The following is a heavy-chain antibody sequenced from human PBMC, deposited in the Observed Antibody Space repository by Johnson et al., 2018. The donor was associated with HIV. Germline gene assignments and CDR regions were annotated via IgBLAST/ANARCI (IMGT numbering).Heavy chain of an antibody. D-gene: IGHD3-22*01. CDR2: ISWNGGTT. Sequence: MLLVESGGGVVRPGGSLSLSCAASGFTFDDYGMNWVRQVPGKGLEWVAGISWNGGTTTYADSVKGRFTISRDNAKNSLYLQMNSLRAEDTAVYYCASGYYDSSGYYPDAFDIWGRGTMVTVSS. CDR1: GFTFDDYG. J-gene: IGHJ3*02. CDR3: ASGYYDSSGYYPDAFDI. V-gene: IGHV3-20*04.